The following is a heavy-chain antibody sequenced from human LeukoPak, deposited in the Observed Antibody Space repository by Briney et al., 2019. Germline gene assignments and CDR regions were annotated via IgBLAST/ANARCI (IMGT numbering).Heavy chain of an antibody. CDR3: ASSPYYYDSSGYYRDAFDI. CDR1: GGTFSSYA. V-gene: IGHV1-69*13. J-gene: IGHJ3*02. D-gene: IGHD3-22*01. Sequence: ASVTVSCKASGGTFSSYAISWVRQAPGQGLEWMGGIIPIFGTANYAQKFQGRVTITADESTSTAYMELSSLRSEDTAVYYCASSPYYYDSSGYYRDAFDIWGQGTMVTVSS. CDR2: IIPIFGTA.